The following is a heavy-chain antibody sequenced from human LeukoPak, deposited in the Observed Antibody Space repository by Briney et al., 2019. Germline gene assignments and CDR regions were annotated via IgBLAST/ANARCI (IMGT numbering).Heavy chain of an antibody. CDR1: GGSVSSGSYY. D-gene: IGHD1-26*01. CDR2: IYYSGST. Sequence: SETLSLTCTVSGGSVSSGSYYWSWIRQPPGKGLEWIGYIYYSGSTNYNPSLKSRVTISVDTSKNQFSLKLSSVTAADTAVYYCVAEVGDYVDYWGQGTLVTVSS. J-gene: IGHJ4*02. V-gene: IGHV4-61*01. CDR3: VAEVGDYVDY.